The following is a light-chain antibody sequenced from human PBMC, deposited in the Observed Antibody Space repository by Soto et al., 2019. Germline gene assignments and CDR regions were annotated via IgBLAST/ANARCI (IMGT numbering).Light chain of an antibody. J-gene: IGLJ2*01. Sequence: SVLTQPGSVSGSPGQSITISCTGTSSDVGGYNYVSWYQQHPGKAPKLMIYEVSNRPSGVSNRFSGSKSGNTASLTISGLQAEDEADYYCSSYTSSSTVVFGGGTQLTVL. V-gene: IGLV2-14*01. CDR1: SSDVGGYNY. CDR2: EVS. CDR3: SSYTSSSTVV.